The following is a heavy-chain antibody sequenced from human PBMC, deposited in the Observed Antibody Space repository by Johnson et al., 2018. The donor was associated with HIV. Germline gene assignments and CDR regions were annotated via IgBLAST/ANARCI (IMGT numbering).Heavy chain of an antibody. Sequence: VQLVESGGGLVQPGGSLRLSCAASGFTFSNFWMSWVRQAPGKGLEWISTINWNGGRTGYVDSLKGRFTISRDNAKNSLYLQMDSLRPEDTALYYCVRGGLGYQNFHDRFDVWGQGTVVTVSS. CDR2: INWNGGRT. CDR1: GFTFSNFW. CDR3: VRGGLGYQNFHDRFDV. J-gene: IGHJ3*01. D-gene: IGHD3-16*02. V-gene: IGHV3-20*04.